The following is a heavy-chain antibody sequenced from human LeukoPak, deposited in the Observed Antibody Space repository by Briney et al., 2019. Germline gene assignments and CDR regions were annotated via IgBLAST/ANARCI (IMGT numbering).Heavy chain of an antibody. Sequence: GGSLRLSCAASGFSFSTYGMHWLRQAPGKGLEWVGVISFDSKNRFYGDSVKGRFIISRDNSKNTLSLKMSSLRPEDSAVYYCAKDYSIVGASAFDYWGQGTPVTVSS. J-gene: IGHJ4*02. D-gene: IGHD1-26*01. V-gene: IGHV3-30*18. CDR1: GFSFSTYG. CDR3: AKDYSIVGASAFDY. CDR2: ISFDSKNR.